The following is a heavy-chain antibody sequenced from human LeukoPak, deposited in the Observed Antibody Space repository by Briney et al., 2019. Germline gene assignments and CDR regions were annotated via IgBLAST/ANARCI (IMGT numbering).Heavy chain of an antibody. CDR2: INPNSGDT. V-gene: IGHV1-2*02. Sequence: ASVKVSCKPSAYTFPGKSFHWVRQAPGQGLEWMGWINPNSGDTEYSQTFQGRVTMTWDTSISTAYMQLSSLRSDDTAIYYCATGVIVPWGTLGWLDPWGQGTLVTVSS. CDR3: ATGVIVPWGTLGWLDP. J-gene: IGHJ5*02. D-gene: IGHD3-10*01. CDR1: AYTFPGKS.